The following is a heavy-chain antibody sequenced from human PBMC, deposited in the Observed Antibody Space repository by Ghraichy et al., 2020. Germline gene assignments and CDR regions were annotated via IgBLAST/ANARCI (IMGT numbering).Heavy chain of an antibody. CDR2: IYSGGST. J-gene: IGHJ4*02. Sequence: GGSLRLSCAASGFTVSSNYMSWVRQAPGKGLEWVSVIYSGGSTYYADSVKGRFTISRDNSKNTLYLQMNSLRAEDTAVYYCARGMVAVAGNFDYWGQGTLVTVSS. CDR1: GFTVSSNY. D-gene: IGHD6-19*01. V-gene: IGHV3-66*01. CDR3: ARGMVAVAGNFDY.